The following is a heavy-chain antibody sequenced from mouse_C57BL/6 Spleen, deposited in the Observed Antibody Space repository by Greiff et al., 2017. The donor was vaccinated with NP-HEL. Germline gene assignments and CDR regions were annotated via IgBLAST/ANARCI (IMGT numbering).Heavy chain of an antibody. V-gene: IGHV1-82*01. CDR1: GYAFSSSW. CDR3: ARYDYYAMDY. CDR2: IYPGDGDT. J-gene: IGHJ4*01. Sequence: LVESGPELVKPGASVKISCKASGYAFSSSWMNWVKQRPGKGLERIGRIYPGDGDTNYNGKFKGKATLTADKSSSTAYMQLSSLTSEDSAVYFCARYDYYAMDYWGQGTSVTVSS.